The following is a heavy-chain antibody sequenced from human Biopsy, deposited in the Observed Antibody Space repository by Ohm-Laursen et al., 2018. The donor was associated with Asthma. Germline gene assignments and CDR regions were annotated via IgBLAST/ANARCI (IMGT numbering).Heavy chain of an antibody. D-gene: IGHD6-13*01. CDR2: IYYSGTT. CDR3: VRGSSSWHHGPFHYYYGLDV. J-gene: IGHJ6*02. CDR1: SGSGGYMRSGNYY. V-gene: IGHV4-39*01. Sequence: SETLSLTCSLSSGSGGYMRSGNYYWGRIRQPPGKGLEWIGSIYYSGTTYYNPSLESRVTVSADTSKNQFSLKLTFVTAADTAVYYCVRGSSSWHHGPFHYYYGLDVWGQGTTATVSS.